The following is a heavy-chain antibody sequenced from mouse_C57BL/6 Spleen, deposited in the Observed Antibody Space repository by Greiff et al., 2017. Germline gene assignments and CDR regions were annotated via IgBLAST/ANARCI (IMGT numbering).Heavy chain of an antibody. CDR3: ARAYYYGSSYARDY. D-gene: IGHD1-1*01. V-gene: IGHV1-82*01. CDR2: IYPGDGDT. Sequence: VQLQESGPELVKPGASVKISCKASGYAFSSSWMNWVKQRPGKGLEWIGRIYPGDGDTNYNGKFKGKATLTADKSSSTAYMQLSSLTSEDSAVYFCARAYYYGSSYARDYWGQGTAVTVSS. J-gene: IGHJ4*01. CDR1: GYAFSSSW.